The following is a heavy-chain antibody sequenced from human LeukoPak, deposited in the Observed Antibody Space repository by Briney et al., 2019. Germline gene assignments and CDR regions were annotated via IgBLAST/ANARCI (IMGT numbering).Heavy chain of an antibody. V-gene: IGHV3-23*01. CDR3: AKDMGTTPYYLDY. Sequence: PGGSLRLSCAASGFTFSNRAITWVRQAPGKGLEWVSTISGSAGSTFYADSVKGRFTISRDNFKNTVFLQMNRLRAEDMALYYCAKDMGTTPYYLDYWGQGILVTVSS. CDR2: ISGSAGST. D-gene: IGHD1-7*01. J-gene: IGHJ4*02. CDR1: GFTFSNRA.